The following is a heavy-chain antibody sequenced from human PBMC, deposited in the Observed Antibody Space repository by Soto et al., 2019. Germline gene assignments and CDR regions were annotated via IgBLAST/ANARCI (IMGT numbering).Heavy chain of an antibody. CDR1: GDGGSSNSAA. CDR3: ARGQWLAHYFDY. J-gene: IGHJ4*02. V-gene: IGHV6-1*01. CDR2: TYYRSKWYN. Sequence: SQTLALTCAISGDGGSSNSAAWNWIRQSPSRGLEWLGRTYYRSKWYNDYAVSVKSRITINPDTSKNQFSLQLNSVTPEDTAVYYCARGQWLAHYFDYWGQGTLVTVS. D-gene: IGHD6-19*01.